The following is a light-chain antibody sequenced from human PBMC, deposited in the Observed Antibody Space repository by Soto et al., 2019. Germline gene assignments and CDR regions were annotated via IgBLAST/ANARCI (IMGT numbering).Light chain of an antibody. CDR1: SSDVGGFNY. CDR3: SSSTINNTVL. Sequence: QSALTQPPSASGSPGQSVTISCSGTSSDVGGFNYVSWYQQHPGRAPKVLIYEVNKRPSGVPDRFSGSKSGSTASLTVSGLQAEDEAEYYCSSSTINNTVLFGGGTKVTVL. V-gene: IGLV2-8*01. J-gene: IGLJ2*01. CDR2: EVN.